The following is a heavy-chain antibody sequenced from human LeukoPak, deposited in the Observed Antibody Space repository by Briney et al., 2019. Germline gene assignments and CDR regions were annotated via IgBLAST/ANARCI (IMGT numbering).Heavy chain of an antibody. CDR1: GFTFSGYT. J-gene: IGHJ4*02. CDR2: LSGSGITT. CDR3: ARAPITSPFYFDY. D-gene: IGHD2-2*01. Sequence: PGGSLRLSCAASGFTFSGYTMSWVRQAPGKGLEWVSGLSGSGITTYYADPVRGRFTISRDNAKNSLSLQMDSLRAEDTALYYCARAPITSPFYFDYWGQGTLVTVSS. V-gene: IGHV3-23*01.